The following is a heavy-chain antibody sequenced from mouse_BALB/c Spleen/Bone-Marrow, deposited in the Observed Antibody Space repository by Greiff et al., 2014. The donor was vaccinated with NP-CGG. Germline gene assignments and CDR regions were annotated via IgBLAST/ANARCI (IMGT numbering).Heavy chain of an antibody. CDR2: INSNGGST. D-gene: IGHD2-4*01. Sequence: EVKLVESGAGLVQPGGSLKLSCAASGFSFSSYGMSWVRQTPDKRLELVATINSNGGSTYYPDSVKGRFTISRDNAKNTLYLQMSSLKSEDTAMYYCARDYDYDYWGQGTTLTVSS. CDR3: ARDYDYDY. J-gene: IGHJ2*01. CDR1: GFSFSSYG. V-gene: IGHV5-6-3*01.